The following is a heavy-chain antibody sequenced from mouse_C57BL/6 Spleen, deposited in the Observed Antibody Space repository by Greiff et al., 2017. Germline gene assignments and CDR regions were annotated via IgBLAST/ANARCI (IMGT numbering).Heavy chain of an antibody. CDR1: GYTFTSYW. D-gene: IGHD2-3*01. J-gene: IGHJ4*01. V-gene: IGHV1-55*01. CDR3: ARRGNGYSYYAMDY. CDR2: IYPGSGST. Sequence: QVQLQQPGAELVKPGASVKMSCKASGYTFTSYWITWVKQRPGQGLAWIGDIYPGSGSTNYNEKFKSKATLTVDTSSSTAYMQLSSLTSEDSAVYYCARRGNGYSYYAMDYWGQGTSVTVSS.